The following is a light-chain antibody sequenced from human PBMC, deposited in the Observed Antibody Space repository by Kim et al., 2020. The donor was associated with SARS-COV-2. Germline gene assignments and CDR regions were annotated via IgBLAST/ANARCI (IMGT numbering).Light chain of an antibody. Sequence: LSASVGDRVTITCRASQSISTSLAWYQQKPGKAPKLLIYKASSLQSGVPSRFSGSGSGTEFTLTISSLQPDDFATYHCQQYNSYPLFGQGTKLEI. CDR2: KAS. V-gene: IGKV1-5*03. CDR1: QSISTS. CDR3: QQYNSYPL. J-gene: IGKJ2*01.